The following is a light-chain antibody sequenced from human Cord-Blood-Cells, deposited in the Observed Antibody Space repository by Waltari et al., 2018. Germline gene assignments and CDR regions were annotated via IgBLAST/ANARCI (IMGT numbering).Light chain of an antibody. CDR1: SSDVGGYNY. V-gene: IGLV2-14*01. CDR3: SSYTSSSTWV. Sequence: QSALTQPASVSGSPGQSITISCTGTSSDVGGYNYVSWYQQHPGKAPKLMIYEVSNRPSGVSNRLSGSKSSNTASLTISGLQAEDEADYYCSSYTSSSTWVFGGGTKLTVL. J-gene: IGLJ3*02. CDR2: EVS.